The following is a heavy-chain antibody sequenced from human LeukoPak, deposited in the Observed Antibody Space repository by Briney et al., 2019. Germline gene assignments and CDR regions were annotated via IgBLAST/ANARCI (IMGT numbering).Heavy chain of an antibody. CDR1: GYTFIDYY. Sequence: ASVKVSCKTSGYTFIDYYMHWMRQAPGQGLEWMGWINPNSGGTNYAQKFQDRVTMTRDTSISTAYMELSSLRSEDTAVYYCAREGASGSYYPGRYYYYYMDVWGKGTTVTVSS. V-gene: IGHV1-2*02. J-gene: IGHJ6*03. CDR2: INPNSGGT. D-gene: IGHD1-26*01. CDR3: AREGASGSYYPGRYYYYYMDV.